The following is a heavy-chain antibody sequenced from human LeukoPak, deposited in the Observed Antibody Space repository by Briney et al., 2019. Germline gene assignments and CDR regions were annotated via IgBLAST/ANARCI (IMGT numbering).Heavy chain of an antibody. CDR3: ATKSGNYYNY. J-gene: IGHJ4*02. Sequence: GGSLRLSCAASGFTFSSYWMSWVRQAPGKGLEWVANIKQDGSEKYYVDSVKGRFTISRDNAKKSLYLQINSLRTEDTAVYYCATKSGNYYNYWGRGSLVTVSS. CDR1: GFTFSSYW. D-gene: IGHD1-26*01. CDR2: IKQDGSEK. V-gene: IGHV3-7*03.